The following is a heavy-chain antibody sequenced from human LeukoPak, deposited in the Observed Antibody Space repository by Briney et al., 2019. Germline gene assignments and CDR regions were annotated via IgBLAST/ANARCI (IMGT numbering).Heavy chain of an antibody. D-gene: IGHD1-26*01. CDR3: ATWAFYHSLDV. J-gene: IGHJ6*02. CDR2: INKDGSAT. Sequence: GGSLRLSCEASGFTFDAYAMHWVRQAPGKGLEWVSLINKDGSATFYADSVKGRFTISRDNSKNSLYLQMNSLRSEDTALYYCATWAFYHSLDVWGQGTTVTVSS. CDR1: GFTFDAYA. V-gene: IGHV3-43*02.